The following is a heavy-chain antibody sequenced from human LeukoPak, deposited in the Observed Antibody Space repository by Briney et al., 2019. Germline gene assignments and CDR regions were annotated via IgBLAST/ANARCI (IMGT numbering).Heavy chain of an antibody. D-gene: IGHD4-17*01. V-gene: IGHV3-30*18. Sequence: GGSLRLSCAASGFSFISYGMHWVRQAPGKGLEWVGVISDDGRNKKYADSVKGRFTISRDKSKDTLYLQMNSLRDEDTAVYYCAKRPSDYGDYVTYFDYWGEGTLVTVSS. CDR2: ISDDGRNK. CDR3: AKRPSDYGDYVTYFDY. CDR1: GFSFISYG. J-gene: IGHJ4*02.